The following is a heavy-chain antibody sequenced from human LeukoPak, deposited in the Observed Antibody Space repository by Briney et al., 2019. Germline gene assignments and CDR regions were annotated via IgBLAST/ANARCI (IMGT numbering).Heavy chain of an antibody. J-gene: IGHJ5*02. CDR2: INHGGGT. CDR1: GESLRGYY. Sequence: SETLSLTCAVYGESLRGYYWSWIRQSPGRGLEWIGEINHGGGTNYNPSLKSRVTISVDMSKDQFSLQLSSVTAADTAVYYCARGDYSSSWYEYNWFDPWGQGTLVTVSS. D-gene: IGHD6-13*01. V-gene: IGHV4-34*01. CDR3: ARGDYSSSWYEYNWFDP.